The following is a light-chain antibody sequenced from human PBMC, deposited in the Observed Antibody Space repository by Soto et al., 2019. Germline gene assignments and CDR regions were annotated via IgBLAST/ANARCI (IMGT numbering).Light chain of an antibody. CDR3: TSYTSSSTLI. J-gene: IGLJ2*01. CDR1: SSDLGGYNY. CDR2: AVT. Sequence: QSVLTQPASVSGSPGQSVTISCTGTSSDLGGYNYVSWYQHHPGKAPKLIIYAVTNRPSGVSTRFSGSKSGNTASLTISGLRTEDEAEYYCTSYTSSSTLIFGGGTKLTVL. V-gene: IGLV2-14*01.